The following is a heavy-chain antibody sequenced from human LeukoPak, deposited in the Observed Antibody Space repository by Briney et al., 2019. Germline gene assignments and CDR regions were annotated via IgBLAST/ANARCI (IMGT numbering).Heavy chain of an antibody. CDR1: GYTFTGYY. Sequence: ASVKVSCKASGYTFTGYYMHWVRQAPGQGLEWMGWINPNSGGTNYAQKFQGRVTMTRDTSTSTIYMDLSSLRSEDTAVYYCARGSYTSSWSEFWYWGQGTLVTVSS. V-gene: IGHV1-2*02. CDR2: INPNSGGT. D-gene: IGHD6-13*01. J-gene: IGHJ4*02. CDR3: ARGSYTSSWSEFWY.